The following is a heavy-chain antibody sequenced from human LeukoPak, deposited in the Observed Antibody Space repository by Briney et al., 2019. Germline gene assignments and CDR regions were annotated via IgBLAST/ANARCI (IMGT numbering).Heavy chain of an antibody. V-gene: IGHV4-59*11. D-gene: IGHD5-12*01. CDR1: GGSISSHY. J-gene: IGHJ4*02. Sequence: KPSETLSLTCTVSGGSISSHYWSWIRQPPGKGLEWIGYIYYSGSTTYNPSLKSRVTISVDTSKNQFSLKLSSVTAADTAVYYCARDIGAAADYWGQGTLVTVSS. CDR2: IYYSGST. CDR3: ARDIGAAADY.